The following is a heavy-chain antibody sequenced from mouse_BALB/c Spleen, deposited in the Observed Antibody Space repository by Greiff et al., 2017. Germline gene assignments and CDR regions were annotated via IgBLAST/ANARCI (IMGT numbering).Heavy chain of an antibody. CDR2: ILPGSGST. J-gene: IGHJ2*01. D-gene: IGHD1-1*01. CDR1: GYTFSSYW. Sequence: QVQLQQSGAELMKPGASVKISCKATGYTFSSYWIEWVKQRPGHGLEWIGEILPGSGSTNYNEKFKGKATFTADTSSNTAYMQLSSLTSEDSAVYYCARLRAITTVYYFDYWGQGTTLTVSS. CDR3: ARLRAITTVYYFDY. V-gene: IGHV1-9*01.